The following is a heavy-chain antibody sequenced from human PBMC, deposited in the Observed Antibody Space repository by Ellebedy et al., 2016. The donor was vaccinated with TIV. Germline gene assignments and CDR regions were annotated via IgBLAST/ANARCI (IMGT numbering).Heavy chain of an antibody. CDR1: GFTLTNYG. Sequence: GESLKISXAASGFTLTNYGMSWVRQAPGKGLEWVSDISGSGGSTYYADSVKGRFTISRDNSKNTLYLQMNSLRVEDTAVYYCAKGITAAVVEGSLFDPWGQGTLVTVSS. D-gene: IGHD6-13*01. J-gene: IGHJ5*02. CDR2: ISGSGGST. V-gene: IGHV3-23*01. CDR3: AKGITAAVVEGSLFDP.